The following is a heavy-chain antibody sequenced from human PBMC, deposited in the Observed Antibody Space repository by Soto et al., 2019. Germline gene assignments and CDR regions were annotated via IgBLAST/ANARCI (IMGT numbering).Heavy chain of an antibody. V-gene: IGHV4-59*06. Sequence: SETLSLTCTVSGGSISSYYWSWIRQHPGKGLEWIGYIYYSGSTYYNPSLKSRVTISVDTSKNQFSLKLSSVTAADTAVYYCARASGLRFFPRQPNWFDPWGQGTLVTVSS. CDR1: GGSISSYY. CDR3: ARASGLRFFPRQPNWFDP. CDR2: IYYSGST. D-gene: IGHD3-3*01. J-gene: IGHJ5*02.